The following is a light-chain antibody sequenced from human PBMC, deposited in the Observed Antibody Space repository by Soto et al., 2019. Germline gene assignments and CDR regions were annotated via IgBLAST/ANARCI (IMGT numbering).Light chain of an antibody. CDR3: QKYSSGPV. Sequence: DIQMTQSPTSLSASVGDRVTITCRASQDIRNFVAWYQQKPGKAHKLLIYAASTLQSGVPSRFSGSGSGTDFTLTINSLQPEYGATYSCQKYSSGPVFGPGTKVEIK. CDR2: AAS. J-gene: IGKJ3*01. CDR1: QDIRNF. V-gene: IGKV1-27*01.